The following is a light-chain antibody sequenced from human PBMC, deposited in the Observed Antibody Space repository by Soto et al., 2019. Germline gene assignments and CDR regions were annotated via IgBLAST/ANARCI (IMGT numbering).Light chain of an antibody. CDR1: SFNIGAGYD. CDR3: QSYDGSLSDYV. Sequence: QPVLTQPPSVSGAPGQRVTFSCTGSSFNIGAGYDVHWYQHLPGTAPKLLIYGNDQRPSGVPDRFSGSKSGTSASLAITGLQAEDEVDYYCQSYDGSLSDYVFGTGTKVTVL. J-gene: IGLJ1*01. V-gene: IGLV1-40*01. CDR2: GND.